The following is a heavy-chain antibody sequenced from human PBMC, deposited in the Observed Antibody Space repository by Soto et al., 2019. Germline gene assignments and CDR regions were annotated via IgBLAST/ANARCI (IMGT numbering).Heavy chain of an antibody. V-gene: IGHV3-21*01. D-gene: IGHD1-26*01. CDR2: ISRGSSYI. J-gene: IGHJ4*02. CDR1: GFTFSSYN. CDR3: ASQHEIVEATRGPTAEFDY. Sequence: GGSLRLSCAASGFTFSSYNMNWVRQAPGKGLEWVSSISRGSSYIYYADSVKGRFTISRDNAKNSLFLQMNSLRAEDTAVYYCASQHEIVEATRGPTAEFDYWGQGTLVTVSS.